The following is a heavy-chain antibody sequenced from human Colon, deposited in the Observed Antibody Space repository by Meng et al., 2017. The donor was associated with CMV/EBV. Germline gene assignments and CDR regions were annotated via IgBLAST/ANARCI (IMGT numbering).Heavy chain of an antibody. D-gene: IGHD6-6*01. Sequence: QIPLEDTGPTLAKPTQTLTMTCTFAGFSLSTSGVGVGWIRQPPGKALEWLALIYWDDDKRYSPSLKSRLTITKDTSKNQVVLTMTNMDPVDTATYYCAHRMGRIAARVFDYWGQGTLVTVSS. J-gene: IGHJ4*02. V-gene: IGHV2-5*02. CDR2: IYWDDDK. CDR3: AHRMGRIAARVFDY. CDR1: GFSLSTSGVG.